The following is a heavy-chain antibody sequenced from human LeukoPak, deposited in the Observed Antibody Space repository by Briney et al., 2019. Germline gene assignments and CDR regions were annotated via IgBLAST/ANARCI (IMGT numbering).Heavy chain of an antibody. CDR1: GFPFSSYA. CDR2: VSGSGGST. Sequence: GGSLRLSCAASGFPFSSYAMSWVRQAPGKGLEWVSAVSGSGGSTYYADSVKGRFTISRDNSKNTLYLQMNSLRAEDTAVYYCVKDITPYYYDSSGLPPLDYWGQGTLVTVSS. J-gene: IGHJ4*02. D-gene: IGHD3-22*01. CDR3: VKDITPYYYDSSGLPPLDY. V-gene: IGHV3-23*01.